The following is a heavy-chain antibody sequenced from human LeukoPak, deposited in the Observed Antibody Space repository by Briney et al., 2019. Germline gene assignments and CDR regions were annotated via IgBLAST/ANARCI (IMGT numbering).Heavy chain of an antibody. D-gene: IGHD3-10*01. J-gene: IGHJ4*02. V-gene: IGHV3-7*01. CDR1: GFTFTAYA. Sequence: GGSLRLSCAASGFTFTAYAMSWVRHAPGKGLEWVANIKQDGTEKYYVDSVKGRFTTSRDNAKNSLYLQMNSLRVEDTAVYYCAKVAKYYYGPETYYFFEHWGQGTPVTASS. CDR2: IKQDGTEK. CDR3: AKVAKYYYGPETYYFFEH.